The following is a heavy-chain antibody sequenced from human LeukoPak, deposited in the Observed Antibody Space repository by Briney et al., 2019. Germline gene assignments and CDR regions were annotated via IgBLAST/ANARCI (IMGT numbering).Heavy chain of an antibody. D-gene: IGHD3-10*01. CDR2: ISYDGKKT. Sequence: GGSLRLSCEASGFTFSHFAMHWVRQAPGKGLEWVAVISYDGKKTYYADSVKGRFTLSRDDSQNTVYLQMNSLRDDDTALYYCVRGSKIRGVIPEGEFDYWGQGTPVPSSS. J-gene: IGHJ4*02. CDR1: GFTFSHFA. CDR3: VRGSKIRGVIPEGEFDY. V-gene: IGHV3-30*04.